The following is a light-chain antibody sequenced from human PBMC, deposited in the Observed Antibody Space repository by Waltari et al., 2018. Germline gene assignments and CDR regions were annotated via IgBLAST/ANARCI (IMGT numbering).Light chain of an antibody. CDR3: MQSLQTPIT. CDR2: LGS. Sequence: TVMTQSPLSLPVTPGAPASISCRSSQSLLYSNGYNYLNWYLQKPGQSPQLLIYLGSNRASGVPDRFSGSGSGSDFTLKISRVEAEDVGVYYCMQSLQTPITFGQGTRLEIK. V-gene: IGKV2-28*01. J-gene: IGKJ5*01. CDR1: QSLLYSNGYNY.